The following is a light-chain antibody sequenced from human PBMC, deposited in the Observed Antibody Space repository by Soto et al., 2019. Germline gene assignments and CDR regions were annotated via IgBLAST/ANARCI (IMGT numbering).Light chain of an antibody. V-gene: IGKV3-11*01. J-gene: IGKJ4*01. CDR2: DAS. Sequence: DIVLTQSPATLSLSPGERATLSCRDGQRVSRYLAWYQQKPGQAPRLLIYDASNRATGIPARFSGSGSGTDFTLTISSLEPEAFAVYYCQQRSAWPSTFGGGTKVEI. CDR3: QQRSAWPST. CDR1: QRVSRY.